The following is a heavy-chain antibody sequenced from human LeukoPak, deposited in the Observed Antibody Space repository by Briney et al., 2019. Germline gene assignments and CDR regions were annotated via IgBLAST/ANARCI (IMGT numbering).Heavy chain of an antibody. CDR3: ARGLVVVISRDWFDP. CDR1: KFTFSRYT. CDR2: ISYDGSNK. Sequence: GGSLRLSCAASKFTFSRYTMHWVRQAPGKGLEWVALISYDGSNKYYADSVKGRFTVSRDNSKNTLYLQMNSLRPEDTAIYYCARGLVVVISRDWFDPWGQGTLVTVSS. V-gene: IGHV3-30-3*01. D-gene: IGHD2-15*01. J-gene: IGHJ5*02.